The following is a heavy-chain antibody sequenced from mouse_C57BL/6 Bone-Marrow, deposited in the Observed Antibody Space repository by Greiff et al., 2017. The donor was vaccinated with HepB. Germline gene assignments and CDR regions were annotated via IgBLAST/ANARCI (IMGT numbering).Heavy chain of an antibody. Sequence: QVQLQQSGAELARPGASVKLSCKASGYTFTSYGISWVKQRTGQGLEWIGEIYPRSGNTYYNEKFKGKATLTADKSSSTAYMELRSLTSEDSAVYFCASWDRYFDYWGQGTTLTVSS. CDR1: GYTFTSYG. J-gene: IGHJ2*01. D-gene: IGHD3-3*01. CDR3: ASWDRYFDY. V-gene: IGHV1-81*01. CDR2: IYPRSGNT.